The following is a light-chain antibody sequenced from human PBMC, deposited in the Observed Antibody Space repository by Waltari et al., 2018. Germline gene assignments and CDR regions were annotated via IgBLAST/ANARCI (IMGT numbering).Light chain of an antibody. CDR1: QTVFYSPNNRNY. CDR2: GAS. Sequence: DIVMTQPPDSLAVSLGEWVTLNCTSSQTVFYSPNNRNYVAWYQQKPGKPPKLLIYGASARKSGVPSRFSGSGSGTDFTLTISSLQAEDVAVYFCQQYFSYPLTFGSGTKVDIK. V-gene: IGKV4-1*01. CDR3: QQYFSYPLT. J-gene: IGKJ3*01.